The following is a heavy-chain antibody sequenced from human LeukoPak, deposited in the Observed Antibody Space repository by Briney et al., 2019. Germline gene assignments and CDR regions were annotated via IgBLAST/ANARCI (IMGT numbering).Heavy chain of an antibody. CDR2: IGTTGDT. V-gene: IGHV3-13*01. J-gene: IGHJ3*02. Sequence: GGSLRLSCEVSGFTFSSYDMHWVRQTTGKGLEWVSGIGTTGDTHYPDSVKGRFTVSRENAKNSLYLQMNSLRAEDTAVYYCAKDLHLFVSVWRNGGGVAFDIWGQGTMVTVSS. D-gene: IGHD3-16*01. CDR3: AKDLHLFVSVWRNGGGVAFDI. CDR1: GFTFSSYD.